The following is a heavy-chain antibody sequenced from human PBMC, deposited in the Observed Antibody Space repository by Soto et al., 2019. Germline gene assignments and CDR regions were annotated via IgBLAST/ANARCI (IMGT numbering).Heavy chain of an antibody. Sequence: EVQLVESGGGLVKPGGSLRLSCAASGFTFSSYGMNWVRQAPGRGLEWVSSISSSSTYIKSADSVKGRFTISRGNAKKSPSLQMNSLRAEDTAVYYCARDGGRYSNGLVYCGMDVWGQGTTVTVSS. CDR3: ARDGGRYSNGLVYCGMDV. V-gene: IGHV3-21*01. CDR2: ISSSSTYI. D-gene: IGHD6-19*01. CDR1: GFTFSSYG. J-gene: IGHJ6*02.